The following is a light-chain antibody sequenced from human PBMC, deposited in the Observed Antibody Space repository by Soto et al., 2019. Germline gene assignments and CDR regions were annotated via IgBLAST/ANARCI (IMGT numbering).Light chain of an antibody. CDR2: GAS. Sequence: EIVFTQSPGTLSLSPGERATLSCRASQTVLNNYLTWYQQKPGQAPRRLIFGASIRETGIPDRFSGSGSGTEFTLTISRLEPEDFAVYYCQQYGSSTTTFGQGTKVDIK. J-gene: IGKJ1*01. CDR1: QTVLNNY. CDR3: QQYGSSTTT. V-gene: IGKV3-20*01.